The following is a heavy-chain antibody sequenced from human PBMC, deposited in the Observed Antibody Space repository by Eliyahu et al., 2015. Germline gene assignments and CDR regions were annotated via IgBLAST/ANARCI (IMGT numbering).Heavy chain of an antibody. V-gene: IGHV4-34*01. CDR3: ARGYCSSTSCYYYYYYYMDV. J-gene: IGHJ6*03. D-gene: IGHD2-2*01. Sequence: QVQLQQWGAGLLKPSETLSLTCAVYGXSFSGYYWSWIRQPPGKGLEWIGEINHSGSTNYNPSLKSRVTISVDTSKNQFSLKLSSVTAADTAVYYCARGYCSSTSCYYYYYYYMDVWGKGTTVTVSS. CDR2: INHSGST. CDR1: GXSFSGYY.